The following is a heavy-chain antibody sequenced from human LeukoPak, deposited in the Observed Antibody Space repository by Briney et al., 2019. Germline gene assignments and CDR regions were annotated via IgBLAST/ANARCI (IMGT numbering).Heavy chain of an antibody. CDR1: GGTFSSYA. D-gene: IGHD3-3*01. J-gene: IGHJ3*02. CDR2: IIPIFGTA. V-gene: IGHV1-69*01. CDR3: ASDFWSGYPGAYDALDI. Sequence: SVEVSCKASGGTFSSYAISWVRQAPGQGLEWMGGIIPIFGTANYAQKFQGRVTITADESTSTAYMELSSLRSEDTAVYYCASDFWSGYPGAYDALDIWGQGTMVTVSS.